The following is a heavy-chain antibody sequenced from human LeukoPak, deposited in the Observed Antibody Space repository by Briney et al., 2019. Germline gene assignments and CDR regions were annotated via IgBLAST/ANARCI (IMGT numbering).Heavy chain of an antibody. D-gene: IGHD3-3*01. J-gene: IGHJ4*02. V-gene: IGHV4-30-4*08. CDR1: GGSISSGDYY. CDR2: IYYSGST. CDR3: ARVTGDFWSGYYTLEY. Sequence: PSGTLSLTCTVSGGSISSGDYYWSWIRQPPGKGLEWIGYIYYSGSTYYNPSLKSRVTISVDTSKNQFSLKLSSVTAADTAVYYCARVTGDFWSGYYTLEYWGQGTLVTVSS.